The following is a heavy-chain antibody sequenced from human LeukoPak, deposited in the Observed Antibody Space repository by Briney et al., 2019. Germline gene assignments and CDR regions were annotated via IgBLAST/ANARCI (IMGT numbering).Heavy chain of an antibody. CDR1: GFTFSSYS. CDR3: AKRSGNYASRTYYRTHFDY. CDR2: IVGSGGST. V-gene: IGHV3-23*01. Sequence: PGGSLRLSCAASGFTFSSYSMSWVRQAPGKGLEWVSAIVGSGGSTNYADSVKGRFAISRDNSKNTLYLQMNSLRAEDTAVYYCAKRSGNYASRTYYRTHFDYWGQGTLVTVSS. J-gene: IGHJ4*02. D-gene: IGHD3-10*01.